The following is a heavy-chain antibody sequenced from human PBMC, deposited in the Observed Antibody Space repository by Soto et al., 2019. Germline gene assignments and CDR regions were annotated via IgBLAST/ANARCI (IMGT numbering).Heavy chain of an antibody. J-gene: IGHJ4*02. D-gene: IGHD2-15*01. Sequence: GGSLRLSCAASGFTFSSYWMHWVRQAPGKGLVWVSRINSDGSSTSYADSVKGRFTISRDNAKNTLYLQMNSLRAEDTAVYYCARVVVAATPKALPYYWGQGTLVTVSS. CDR1: GFTFSSYW. CDR2: INSDGSST. V-gene: IGHV3-74*01. CDR3: ARVVVAATPKALPYY.